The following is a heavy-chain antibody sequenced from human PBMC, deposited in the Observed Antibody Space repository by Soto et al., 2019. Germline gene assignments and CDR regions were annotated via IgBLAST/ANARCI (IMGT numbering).Heavy chain of an antibody. J-gene: IGHJ4*02. CDR2: IRSRAYGGTT. D-gene: IGHD2-8*01. CDR1: GFTFNDYT. CDR3: TAGKLYPSLDFDY. V-gene: IGHV3-49*04. Sequence: GGSLRLSCTASGFTFNDYTLSWVRQAPGKGLEWVGFIRSRAYGGTTEYAASVKGRFTISRDDSKSIAYLQMSSLKTEDTAVYYCTAGKLYPSLDFDYWGQGTLVTVSS.